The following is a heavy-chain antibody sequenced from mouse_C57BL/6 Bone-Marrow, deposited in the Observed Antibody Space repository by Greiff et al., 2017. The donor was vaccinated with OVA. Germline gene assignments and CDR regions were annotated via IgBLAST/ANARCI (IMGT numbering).Heavy chain of an antibody. J-gene: IGHJ2*01. Sequence: EVQLQQSGAELVRPGASVKLSCTASGFNIKDDYMHWVKQRPEQGLEWIGWIDPENGDTEYASKFQGKATITADTSSNTAYLQLSSLTSEDTAVYYCARRYYYGSSCYYFDYWGQGTTLTVSS. V-gene: IGHV14-4*01. CDR3: ARRYYYGSSCYYFDY. D-gene: IGHD1-1*01. CDR1: GFNIKDDY. CDR2: IDPENGDT.